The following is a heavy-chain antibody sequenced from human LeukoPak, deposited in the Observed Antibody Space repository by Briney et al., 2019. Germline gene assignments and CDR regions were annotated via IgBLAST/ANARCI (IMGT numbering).Heavy chain of an antibody. CDR3: AKGVAAMTDAPHGDVVTTTLDGFDI. CDR1: GFAFSAYA. J-gene: IGHJ3*02. CDR2: VSGSGGRT. Sequence: GGSLRLSCVASGFAFSAYALSWVRHTPGKGLEWVSTVSGSGGRTFYADSVKVRFTISRDNSKKTVSLQMNSLRVDDTAVYYCAKGVAAMTDAPHGDVVTTTLDGFDIWGQGSMVTVSS. D-gene: IGHD2-21*02. V-gene: IGHV3-23*01.